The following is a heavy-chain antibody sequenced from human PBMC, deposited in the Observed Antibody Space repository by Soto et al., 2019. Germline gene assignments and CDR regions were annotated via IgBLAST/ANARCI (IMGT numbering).Heavy chain of an antibody. CDR3: ARDSGDSSGYGIDY. CDR1: GGSISSGGYY. Sequence: SETLSLTCTVSGGSISSGGYYWSWIRQHPGKGVEGIGYIYYSGSTYYNPSLKSRVTMSVDTSKNQFSLKLSSVTAADTAVYYCARDSGDSSGYGIDYWRQGTLVTVSS. D-gene: IGHD3-22*01. CDR2: IYYSGST. V-gene: IGHV4-31*03. J-gene: IGHJ4*02.